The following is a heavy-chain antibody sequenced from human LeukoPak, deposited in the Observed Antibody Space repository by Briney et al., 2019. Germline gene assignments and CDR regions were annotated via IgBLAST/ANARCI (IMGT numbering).Heavy chain of an antibody. V-gene: IGHV3-11*04. Sequence: GGSLRLSCTASGFSFSNHYMRWIRQTPGKGLEWVSYISSSSSTIYYADSVKGRFTISRDNAKNSLYLQMNSLRAEDTAVYYCARADDFWDFDYWGQGTLVTVSS. CDR2: ISSSSSTI. D-gene: IGHD3-3*01. CDR1: GFSFSNHY. J-gene: IGHJ4*02. CDR3: ARADDFWDFDY.